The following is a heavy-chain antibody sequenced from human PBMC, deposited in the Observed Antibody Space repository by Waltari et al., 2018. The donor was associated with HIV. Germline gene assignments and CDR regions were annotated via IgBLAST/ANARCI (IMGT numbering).Heavy chain of an antibody. D-gene: IGHD6-19*01. J-gene: IGHJ5*02. Sequence: EVQLVESGGGLVQPGGSLRLSCAASGFTFSSYSMNWVRQAPGKGLEWVSYISSSSSTIYYADSVKGRFTISRDNAKNSLYLQMNSLRDEDTAVYYCARDRTAVATSAPRGVDPWGQGTLVTVSS. CDR3: ARDRTAVATSAPRGVDP. V-gene: IGHV3-48*02. CDR2: ISSSSSTI. CDR1: GFTFSSYS.